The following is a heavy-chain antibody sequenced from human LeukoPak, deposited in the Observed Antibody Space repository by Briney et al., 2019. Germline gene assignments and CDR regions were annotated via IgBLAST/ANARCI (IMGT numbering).Heavy chain of an antibody. V-gene: IGHV3-64*01. J-gene: IGHJ4*02. Sequence: PGGSLRLSRAASGFTFSSYSMHWVRQAPGKGLEYVSAISSNGGSTYYANSVKGRFTISRDNSKNTLYLQMGSLRVEDMAVYYCAKDYYSSGSGIYKKERPYYFDYWGQGTLVTVSS. CDR2: ISSNGGST. D-gene: IGHD3-10*01. CDR3: AKDYYSSGSGIYKKERPYYFDY. CDR1: GFTFSSYS.